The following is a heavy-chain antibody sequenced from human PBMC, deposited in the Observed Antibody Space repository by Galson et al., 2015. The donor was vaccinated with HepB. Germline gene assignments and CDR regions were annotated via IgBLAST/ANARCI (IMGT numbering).Heavy chain of an antibody. J-gene: IGHJ3*02. CDR1: GYTFTTYG. CDR2: ISPYNDNT. Sequence: SVKVSCKASGYTFTTYGISWVRQAPGQGLEWMGWISPYNDNTNYAQKFQDRVTMTTDTSTTTAYMEMRSLRSDDTAMYFCARVDYDVRAFDIWGQGTMVTVSS. CDR3: ARVDYDVRAFDI. D-gene: IGHD4-17*01. V-gene: IGHV1-18*01.